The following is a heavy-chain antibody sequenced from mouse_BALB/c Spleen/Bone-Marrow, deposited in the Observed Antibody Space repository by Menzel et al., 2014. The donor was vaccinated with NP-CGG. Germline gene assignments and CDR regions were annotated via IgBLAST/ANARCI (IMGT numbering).Heavy chain of an antibody. J-gene: IGHJ1*01. D-gene: IGHD2-1*01. V-gene: IGHV1-80*01. CDR3: AGRVYGNYWYFDV. Sequence: VQLQQSGAELVRPGSSVKISCKASGYAFXSYWMNWVKQRPGQGLEWIGQIYPGDGDTNYNGKFKGKATLTADKSSSTAYMQLSSLTSEDSAVYFCAGRVYGNYWYFDVWGAGTTVTVSS. CDR2: IYPGDGDT. CDR1: GYAFXSYW.